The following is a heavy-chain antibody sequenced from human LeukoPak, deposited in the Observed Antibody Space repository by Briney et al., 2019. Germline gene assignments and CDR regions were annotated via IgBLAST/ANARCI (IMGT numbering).Heavy chain of an antibody. CDR1: GGSIRSNSYY. CDR2: IYYSGST. Sequence: SETLSLTCTISGGSIRSNSYYWGWIRQPPGKGLGWNGCIYYSGSTSYSPSLKSRVTTSVDSSKNQFSLKLSSVTAADTAVYHCARQEGVSYFSSGSYFDSWGQGALVTVSS. V-gene: IGHV4-39*01. D-gene: IGHD3-10*01. CDR3: ARQEGVSYFSSGSYFDS. J-gene: IGHJ4*02.